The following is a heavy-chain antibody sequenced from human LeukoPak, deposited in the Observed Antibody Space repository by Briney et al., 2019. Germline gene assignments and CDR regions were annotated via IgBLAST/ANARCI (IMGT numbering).Heavy chain of an antibody. D-gene: IGHD3-22*01. CDR3: ARATSMIVVPGWFDP. CDR2: INSDGSST. J-gene: IGHJ5*02. V-gene: IGHV3-74*01. CDR1: GFTFSSYW. Sequence: GGSLRLSCAASGFTFSSYWMHWVRQAPGKGLVWVSRINSDGSSTSYADSVKGRFTISRDNAKNSLYLQMNSLRAEDTAVYYCARATSMIVVPGWFDPWGQGTLVTVSS.